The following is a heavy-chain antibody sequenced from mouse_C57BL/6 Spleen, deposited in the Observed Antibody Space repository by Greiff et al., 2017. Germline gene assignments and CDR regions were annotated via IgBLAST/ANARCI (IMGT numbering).Heavy chain of an antibody. CDR2: IYPRSGNT. D-gene: IGHD2-3*01. V-gene: IGHV1-81*01. Sequence: QVQLKESGAELARPGASVKLSCKASGYTFTSYGIRWVKQRTGQGLEWIGEIYPRSGNTYYNEKFKGKATLTADKSSSTAYMELRSLTSEDSAVYFCAGIYDGVAYYYAMDYWGQGTSVTVSS. J-gene: IGHJ4*01. CDR1: GYTFTSYG. CDR3: AGIYDGVAYYYAMDY.